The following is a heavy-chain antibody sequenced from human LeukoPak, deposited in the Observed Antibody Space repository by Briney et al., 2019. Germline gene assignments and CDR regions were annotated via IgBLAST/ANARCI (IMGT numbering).Heavy chain of an antibody. CDR1: GGTFSIYA. J-gene: IGHJ3*02. CDR2: IIPIFGIA. D-gene: IGHD3-22*01. CDR3: ARDQYYDSSGYYYRQGAFDI. Sequence: ASVKVSCKASGGTFSIYAISWVRQAPGQGLEWMGRIIPIFGIANYAQKFQGRVTITADKSTSTAYMELSSLRSEDTAVYYCARDQYYDSSGYYYRQGAFDIWGQGTMVTVSS. V-gene: IGHV1-69*04.